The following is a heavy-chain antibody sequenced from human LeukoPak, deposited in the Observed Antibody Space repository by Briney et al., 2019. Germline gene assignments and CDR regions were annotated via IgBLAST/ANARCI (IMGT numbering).Heavy chain of an antibody. D-gene: IGHD2-2*03. J-gene: IGHJ3*02. CDR1: GFTFSNYG. Sequence: PGGSLRFSCAASGFTFSNYGMHWVRQAPGKGLEWVAVIADDGSNAYYADSVKGRFTISRDNSNNRLYLQMNGLRAEDTAVYYCTRVDDLDAFDTWGQGTMVTVSS. CDR3: TRVDDLDAFDT. V-gene: IGHV3-30*03. CDR2: IADDGSNA.